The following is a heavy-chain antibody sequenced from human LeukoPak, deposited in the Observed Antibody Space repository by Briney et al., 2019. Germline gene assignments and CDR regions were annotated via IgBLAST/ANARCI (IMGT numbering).Heavy chain of an antibody. Sequence: PSETLSLTCAVYGGSFSGYYWSWIRQPPGKGLEWIGYIYYSGSTYYNPSLKSRVTISVDTSKNQFSLKLSSVTAADTAVYYCARIENFDWLFDYWGQGTLVTVSS. D-gene: IGHD3-9*01. CDR2: IYYSGST. V-gene: IGHV4-30-4*08. CDR1: GGSFSGYY. CDR3: ARIENFDWLFDY. J-gene: IGHJ4*02.